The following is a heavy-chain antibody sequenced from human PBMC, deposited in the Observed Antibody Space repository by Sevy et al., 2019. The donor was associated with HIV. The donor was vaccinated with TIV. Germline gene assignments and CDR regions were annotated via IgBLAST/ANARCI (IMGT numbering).Heavy chain of an antibody. V-gene: IGHV3-49*03. CDR3: SRGLATADTPEYYFDS. D-gene: IGHD5-12*01. CDR2: ITRNSYEAYGGTT. CDR1: GFTFDDYA. J-gene: IGHJ4*02. Sequence: GGSLRLSCTASGFTFDDYAMSWFRQAPGKGLEWVAFITRNSYEAYGGTTEYAASVKGRFIISRDDSKSIAYLQMNSLKTEDTAVYYRSRGLATADTPEYYFDSWGQGTLVTVSS.